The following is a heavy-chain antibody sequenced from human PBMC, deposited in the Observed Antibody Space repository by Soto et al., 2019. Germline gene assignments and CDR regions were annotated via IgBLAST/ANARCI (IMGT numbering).Heavy chain of an antibody. D-gene: IGHD1-26*01. CDR1: GYTFTSYG. V-gene: IGHV1-18*01. CDR3: ARAHLGSWELLSIFAY. CDR2: ISAYNGNT. Sequence: QVQLVQSGAEVKKPGASVKVSCKASGYTFTSYGISWVRQAPGQGLEWMGWISAYNGNTNYAQKLQGRVTMTTDTXTXXAYMELRSLRSDDTAVYYCARAHLGSWELLSIFAYWGQGTLVTVSS. J-gene: IGHJ4*02.